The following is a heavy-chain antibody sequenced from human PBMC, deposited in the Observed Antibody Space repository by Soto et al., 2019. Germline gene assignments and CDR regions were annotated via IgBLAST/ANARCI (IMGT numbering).Heavy chain of an antibody. D-gene: IGHD5-18*01. J-gene: IGHJ6*02. CDR1: GYTFYSHS. CDR3: ARCIQGDYDDGMDV. V-gene: IGHV1-18*01. Sequence: QAQLVQSGAEVRKPGASVKVSCKASGYTFYSHSISWVRQAPGQGLGWMGRINADYGNTQYAQKFRGRVTMTTDTSTTTVYMELTNLRSDDTAVYYCARCIQGDYDDGMDVWGQGTTVTVSS. CDR2: INADYGNT.